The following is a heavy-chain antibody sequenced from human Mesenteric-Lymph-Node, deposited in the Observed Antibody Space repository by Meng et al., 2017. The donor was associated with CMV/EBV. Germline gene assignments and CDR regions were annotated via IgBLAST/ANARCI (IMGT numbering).Heavy chain of an antibody. D-gene: IGHD6-6*01. CDR2: IYYSGST. CDR3: ARVFIGLIAARPGYYGMDV. CDR1: GGSISSSSYY. J-gene: IGHJ6*02. V-gene: IGHV4-39*07. Sequence: GSLRLSCTVSGGSISSSSYYWGWIRQPPGKGLEWIGSIYYSGSTYCNPSLKSRVTISVDTSKNQFSLKLSSVTAADTAVYYCARVFIGLIAARPGYYGMDVWGQGTTVTVSS.